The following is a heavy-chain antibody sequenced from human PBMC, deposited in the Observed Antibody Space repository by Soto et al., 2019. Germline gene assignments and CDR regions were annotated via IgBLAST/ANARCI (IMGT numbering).Heavy chain of an antibody. V-gene: IGHV3-30*18. Sequence: QAHLVESGGGVVQPGRSLRLSCAASGFTFSNNGMHWVRQAPGKGLEWMGVISYEGSEKYYAGSVKGRFTISRNNSKNPLYPQMDTLRAEDTAIYYCVKDKGAAAGFDYWGQGILVTVSS. CDR2: ISYEGSEK. CDR3: VKDKGAAAGFDY. D-gene: IGHD6-13*01. J-gene: IGHJ4*02. CDR1: GFTFSNNG.